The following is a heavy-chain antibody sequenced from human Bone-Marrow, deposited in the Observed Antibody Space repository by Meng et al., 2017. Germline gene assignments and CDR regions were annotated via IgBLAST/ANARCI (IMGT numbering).Heavy chain of an antibody. CDR2: ISAYNGNT. CDR3: ARDRYGDYPLDWFDP. CDR1: GYTFTSYG. D-gene: IGHD4-17*01. Sequence: QVQLGQSGAEVKKPGASVKVSCKASGYTFTSYGISWVRQAPGQGLEWMGWISAYNGNTNYAQKLQGRVTMTTDTSTSTAYMELRSLRSDDTAVYYCARDRYGDYPLDWFDPWGQGTLVTVSS. V-gene: IGHV1-18*01. J-gene: IGHJ5*02.